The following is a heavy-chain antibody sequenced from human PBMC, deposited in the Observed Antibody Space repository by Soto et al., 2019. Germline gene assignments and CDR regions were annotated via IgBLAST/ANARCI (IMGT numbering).Heavy chain of an antibody. D-gene: IGHD4-4*01. CDR1: GFTFSSYT. CDR2: ITSSGDNT. J-gene: IGHJ4*02. Sequence: EAQLLESGGGLVQPGGSLRLSCAASGFTFSSYTMSWVRQAPGKGLEWVSGITSSGDNTNYAGSVKGRFTISRDNSKNTLYLQMNSLRGDDTAVYYCAKESSRNSSPYWGQGTLVTVSS. V-gene: IGHV3-23*01. CDR3: AKESSRNSSPY.